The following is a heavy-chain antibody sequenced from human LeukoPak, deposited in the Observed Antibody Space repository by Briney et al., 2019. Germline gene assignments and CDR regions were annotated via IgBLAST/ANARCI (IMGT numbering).Heavy chain of an antibody. J-gene: IGHJ4*02. CDR1: GYACTIYY. D-gene: IGHD6-19*01. CDR3: ARSSGWSLFDY. CDR2: INLSGGTT. Sequence: ASVTVSCKSSGYACTIYYMHWVRQAPGQGLEWMGIINLSGGTTAYPQKFQGRVTMTRDTSTTTVYMDLSSLTSEDTAIYYCARSSGWSLFDYWGQGTLVTVSS. V-gene: IGHV1-46*01.